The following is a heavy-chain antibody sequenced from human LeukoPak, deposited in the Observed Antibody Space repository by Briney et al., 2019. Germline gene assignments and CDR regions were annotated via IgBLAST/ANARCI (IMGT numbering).Heavy chain of an antibody. CDR3: ARHSTSSNYYFDF. Sequence: SQTLSLTCAISGDSVSSNSATWNWIRQSPSRGLEWLGRTYYRSKWYNDYATSVKSRITISPDISKNQFSLQLNSVTPEDTAVYYCARHSTSSNYYFDFWGQGTLVTVSS. V-gene: IGHV6-1*01. CDR1: GDSVSSNSAT. CDR2: TYYRSKWYN. D-gene: IGHD5-24*01. J-gene: IGHJ4*02.